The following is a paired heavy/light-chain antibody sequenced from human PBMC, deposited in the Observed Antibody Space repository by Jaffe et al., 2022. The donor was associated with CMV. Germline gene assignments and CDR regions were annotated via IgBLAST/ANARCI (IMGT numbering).Heavy chain of an antibody. J-gene: IGHJ5*02. Sequence: EVQLVESGGGLVQPGGSLRLSCAASGFTFSRYEMFWVRQAPGKGLEWVSYISNSGSARYYADSVKGRFIISRDNAKSSLFLQINSLTVDDTAVYYCAKNSEYCSGGSCALHWLDPWGQGTLVTVSS. D-gene: IGHD2-15*01. V-gene: IGHV3-48*03. CDR3: AKNSEYCSGGSCALHWLDP. CDR1: GFTFSRYE. CDR2: ISNSGSAR.
Light chain of an antibody. CDR1: QDIDTW. Sequence: IQLTQSPSSVSASVGDRVTIVCRASQDIDTWLAWYQQKPGKAPKLLVYSASTLQTGVPSRFSGSGSGTDFTLTITSLQPDDFAVYYCQEANSFPTAFGQGTRLEIK. CDR2: SAS. V-gene: IGKV1-12*01. CDR3: QEANSFPTA. J-gene: IGKJ5*01.